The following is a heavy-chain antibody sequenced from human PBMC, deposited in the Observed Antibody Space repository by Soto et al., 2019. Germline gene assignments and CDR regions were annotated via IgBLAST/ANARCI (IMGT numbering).Heavy chain of an antibody. CDR1: GYTFTNNV. D-gene: IGHD1-7*01. CDR2: IHTAKGNT. J-gene: IGHJ5*02. Sequence: ASVKVSCKASGYTFTNNVIHWLRQAPGQTLEWMGWIHTAKGNTKYSQKFEARVTLTRDTAASTAYMELNSLRSDDTAVYYCARGPIWTYTWNYARLNYLDPWGQGTLVTVSS. CDR3: ARGPIWTYTWNYARLNYLDP. V-gene: IGHV1-3*04.